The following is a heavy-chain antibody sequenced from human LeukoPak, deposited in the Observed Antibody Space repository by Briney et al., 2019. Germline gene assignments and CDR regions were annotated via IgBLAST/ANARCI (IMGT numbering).Heavy chain of an antibody. Sequence: GSLRLSSAASGFTFSNAWMSWVRQAPGKGLEWVGRIKSKTDGGTTDYAAPVKGRFTISRDDSKNTLYLQMNSLKTEDTAVYYCTTGAYDSSGYYYLDYWGQGTLVTVSS. V-gene: IGHV3-15*01. J-gene: IGHJ4*02. CDR1: GFTFSNAW. D-gene: IGHD3-22*01. CDR2: IKSKTDGGTT. CDR3: TTGAYDSSGYYYLDY.